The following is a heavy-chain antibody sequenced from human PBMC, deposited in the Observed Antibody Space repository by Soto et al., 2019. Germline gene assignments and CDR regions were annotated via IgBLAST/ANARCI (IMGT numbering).Heavy chain of an antibody. CDR2: IRQDGGEK. V-gene: IGHV3-7*01. CDR1: GFTFRTFW. CDR3: ARDRDSSGWLYYYYYGMDV. D-gene: IGHD6-19*01. J-gene: IGHJ6*02. Sequence: GGSLRLSCAASGFTFRTFWMTWVRQTPEKGLDWVANIRQDGGEKYYADSVRGRFTVSRDNAKNTLYLQMNSLRAEDTAVYYCARDRDSSGWLYYYYYGMDVWGQGTTVTVSS.